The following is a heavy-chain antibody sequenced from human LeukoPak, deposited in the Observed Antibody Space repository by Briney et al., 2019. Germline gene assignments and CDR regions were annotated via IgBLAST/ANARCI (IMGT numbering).Heavy chain of an antibody. CDR1: GYTFTSYD. CDR2: MNPNSGNT. J-gene: IGHJ3*02. V-gene: IGHV1-8*01. CDR3: ARQERMGIVVVVAAPSAFDI. D-gene: IGHD2-15*01. Sequence: ASVKVSCKASGYTFTSYDINWVRQATGQGLEWMGWMNPNSGNTGYAQKFQGRVTMTRNTSISTAYMELSSLRSEDTAVYYCARQERMGIVVVVAAPSAFDIWGQGTMVTVSS.